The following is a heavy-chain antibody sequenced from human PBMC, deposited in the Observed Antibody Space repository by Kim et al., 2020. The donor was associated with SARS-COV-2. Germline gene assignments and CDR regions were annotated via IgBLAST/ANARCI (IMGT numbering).Heavy chain of an antibody. V-gene: IGHV1-2*06. J-gene: IGHJ6*02. Sequence: ASVKVSCKASGYTFTGYYMHWVRQAPGQGLEWMGRINPNSGGTNYAQKFQGRVTMTRDTSISTAYMELSRLRSDDTAVYYCAGDGHLLWFGELLSSYYYYGMDVWGQGTTVTVSS. CDR2: INPNSGGT. CDR3: AGDGHLLWFGELLSSYYYYGMDV. D-gene: IGHD3-10*01. CDR1: GYTFTGYY.